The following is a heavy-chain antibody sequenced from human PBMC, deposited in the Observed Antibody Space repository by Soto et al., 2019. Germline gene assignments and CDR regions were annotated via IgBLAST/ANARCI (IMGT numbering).Heavy chain of an antibody. J-gene: IGHJ4*02. CDR3: ASDFTKSSSWPYYFDY. D-gene: IGHD6-13*01. V-gene: IGHV1-18*01. Sequence: QVQLVQSGAEVKKPGASVKVSCKASGYTFTTYGISWVRQAPGQGLEWMGWISAYSGSTKFAQKLQVRVTMTTDTSTTTAYMELRSLTSDDTAVYYCASDFTKSSSWPYYFDYWGQGTLVTVSS. CDR2: ISAYSGST. CDR1: GYTFTTYG.